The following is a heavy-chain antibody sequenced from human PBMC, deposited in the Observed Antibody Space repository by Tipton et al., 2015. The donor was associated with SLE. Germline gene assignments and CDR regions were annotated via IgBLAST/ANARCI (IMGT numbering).Heavy chain of an antibody. V-gene: IGHV4-34*01. D-gene: IGHD1-1*01. Sequence: TLSLTCAVYGGSFSGYYWSWIRQPPGRWLEWIGEINHSGSTNYNPSLKRRATVSVDTSKNQFSLKLSSVTAADTAVYYCAGYDGRAGEIWGQGTMVTVSS. J-gene: IGHJ3*02. CDR1: GGSFSGYY. CDR3: AGYDGRAGEI. CDR2: INHSGST.